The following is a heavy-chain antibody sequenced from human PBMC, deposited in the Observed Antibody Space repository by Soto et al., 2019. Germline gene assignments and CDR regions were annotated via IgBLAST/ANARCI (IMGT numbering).Heavy chain of an antibody. CDR3: ARASGYSYGIYYYYYGMDV. CDR1: GFTFSSYW. J-gene: IGHJ6*02. D-gene: IGHD5-18*01. CDR2: INSDGSST. Sequence: GGSLRLSCAASGFTFSSYWMHWVRQAPGKGLVWVSRINSDGSSTSYADSVKGRFTISRDNAKNTLYLQMNSLRAEDTAVYYCARASGYSYGIYYYYYGMDVWGQGTTVTVSS. V-gene: IGHV3-74*01.